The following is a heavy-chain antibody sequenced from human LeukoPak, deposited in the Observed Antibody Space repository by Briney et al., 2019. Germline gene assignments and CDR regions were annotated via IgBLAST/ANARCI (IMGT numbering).Heavy chain of an antibody. Sequence: PSETLSLTCAVSGGSISSSNWWSWVRQPPGKGLEWIGEIYHSGSTNYNPSLKSRVTISVDKSKNQFSLKLSSVTAADTAVYYCASVRDYYDSSGYYHWGQGTLVTVSS. CDR1: GGSISSSNW. CDR3: ASVRDYYDSSGYYH. D-gene: IGHD3-22*01. J-gene: IGHJ5*02. CDR2: IYHSGST. V-gene: IGHV4-4*02.